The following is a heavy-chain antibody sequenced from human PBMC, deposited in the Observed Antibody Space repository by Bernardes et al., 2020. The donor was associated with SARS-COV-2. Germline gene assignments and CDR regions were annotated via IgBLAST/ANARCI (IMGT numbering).Heavy chain of an antibody. J-gene: IGHJ4*02. CDR2: IYWDDDK. D-gene: IGHD3-3*02. CDR3: AHQRDCISVNCDQLFYDFDF. Sequence: SGPTLVKPTQTLTLTCTFSGFSLSSSGVGVGWIRQPPGKALEWLALIYWDDDKRYNPSLKNRLTVTKDTSKNQVVLIMANMDPADTATYYCAHQRDCISVNCDQLFYDFDFWGQGTLVTVSS. CDR1: GFSLSSSGVG. V-gene: IGHV2-5*02.